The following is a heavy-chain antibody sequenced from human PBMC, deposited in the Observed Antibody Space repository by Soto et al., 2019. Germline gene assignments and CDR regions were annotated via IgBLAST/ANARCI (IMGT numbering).Heavy chain of an antibody. CDR1: GGSISSGGYS. V-gene: IGHV4-30-2*01. CDR2: IYHSGST. Sequence: QLQLQESGSGLVKPSQTLSLTCAVSGGSISSGGYSWSWIRQPPGKGLEWIGYIYHSGSTYYNPSLKSRVTISVDRSKNQFSLKLSSVTVAATAVYYFARAGVLLYWYFDLWGRGTLVTVSS. CDR3: ARAGVLLYWYFDL. D-gene: IGHD1-26*01. J-gene: IGHJ2*01.